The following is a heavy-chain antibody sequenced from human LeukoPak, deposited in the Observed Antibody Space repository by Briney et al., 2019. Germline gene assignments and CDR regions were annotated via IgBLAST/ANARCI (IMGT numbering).Heavy chain of an antibody. D-gene: IGHD3-22*01. CDR2: VYHSAGS. CDR3: ARVGSYDSSGYYFDY. J-gene: IGHJ4*02. CDR1: DGSISAYY. V-gene: IGHV4-59*07. Sequence: SDTLSLTCTVSDGSISAYYWSWIRQTPGKGLEWIGYVYHSAGSTYNPALRGRVTISMDTSENQFSLKMRSVSAADTAVYYCARVGSYDSSGYYFDYWGQGTQVTVSS.